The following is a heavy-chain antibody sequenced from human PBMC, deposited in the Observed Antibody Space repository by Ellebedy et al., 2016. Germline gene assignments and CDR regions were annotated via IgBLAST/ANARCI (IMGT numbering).Heavy chain of an antibody. D-gene: IGHD3-3*02. CDR1: GFTFSSDW. CDR2: IKQDGSER. V-gene: IGHV3-7*01. Sequence: GGSLRLXXAASGFTFSSDWMSWVRQAPGKGLEWVANIKQDGSERNYVDSVKGRFTISRDNAKNSLYLQMNSLRVDDTAVYYCARDAFTLSDYWGQGTLVTVSS. CDR3: ARDAFTLSDY. J-gene: IGHJ4*02.